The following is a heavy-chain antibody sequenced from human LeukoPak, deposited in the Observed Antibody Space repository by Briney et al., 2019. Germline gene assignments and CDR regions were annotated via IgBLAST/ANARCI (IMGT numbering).Heavy chain of an antibody. J-gene: IGHJ5*02. D-gene: IGHD1-26*01. V-gene: IGHV1-8*02. CDR3: ARVVGATIRFDP. CDR1: GGTFSTFA. CDR2: MNPNSGNT. Sequence: GSSVKVACKASGGTFSTFAINWVRQATGQGLEWMGWMNPNSGNTGYAQKFQGRVTMTRNTSISTAYMELSSLRSEDTAVYYCARVVGATIRFDPWGQGTLVTVSS.